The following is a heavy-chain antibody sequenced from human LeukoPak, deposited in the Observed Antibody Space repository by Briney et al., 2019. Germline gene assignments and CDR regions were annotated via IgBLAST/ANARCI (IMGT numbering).Heavy chain of an antibody. CDR2: IYYSGTT. D-gene: IGHD3-22*01. CDR3: AGHIIYDSSASFSYHFDY. Sequence: SETLSLTCTVSGGSISSRAYYWGWIRQPPGKGLEWIGSIYYSGTTYYKPSLRSRVTISVDTSKNQFSLKLSSVTAADAAVYHCAGHIIYDSSASFSYHFDYWGQGTLVTVSS. CDR1: GGSISSRAYY. V-gene: IGHV4-39*01. J-gene: IGHJ4*02.